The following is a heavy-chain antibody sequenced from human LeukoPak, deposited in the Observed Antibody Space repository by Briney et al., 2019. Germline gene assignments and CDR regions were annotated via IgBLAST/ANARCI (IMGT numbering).Heavy chain of an antibody. D-gene: IGHD6-6*01. Sequence: GGSLRLSCAASGFTFSSYGMHWVRQAPGKGLEWVAVISYDGSNKYYADSVKGRFTISRDNSKNTLYLQMNSLRAEDTAVYYCAKDEGEGSSAFDPGGQGTLVTVSS. J-gene: IGHJ5*02. CDR3: AKDEGEGSSAFDP. CDR1: GFTFSSYG. CDR2: ISYDGSNK. V-gene: IGHV3-30*18.